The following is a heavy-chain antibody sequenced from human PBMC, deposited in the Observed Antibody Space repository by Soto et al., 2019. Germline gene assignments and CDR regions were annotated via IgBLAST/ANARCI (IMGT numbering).Heavy chain of an antibody. CDR3: ARETPLSAYYFDY. Sequence: SVKVSCKASGGTFSSYTISWVRQAPGQGLEWMGRINPILGIANYAQKFQGRVTITRDTSTSTAYMELSRLRSDDTAVYYCARETPLSAYYFDYWGQGTLVTVS. V-gene: IGHV1-69*04. J-gene: IGHJ4*02. CDR1: GGTFSSYT. D-gene: IGHD3-16*02. CDR2: INPILGIA.